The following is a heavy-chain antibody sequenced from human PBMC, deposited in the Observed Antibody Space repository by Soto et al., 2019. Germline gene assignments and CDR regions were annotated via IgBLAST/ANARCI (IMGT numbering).Heavy chain of an antibody. V-gene: IGHV5-51*01. CDR2: IYPGDSDT. CDR1: GYSFTSYW. D-gene: IGHD6-6*01. J-gene: IGHJ6*02. Sequence: GESLKISCKGSGYSFTSYWIGWVRQMPGKGLEWMGIIYPGDSDTRYSPSFQGQVTISADKSISTAYLQWSSLKASDTAMYYCARYSSSSSPYYYYGMDVCGQGTSVTVSS. CDR3: ARYSSSSSPYYYYGMDV.